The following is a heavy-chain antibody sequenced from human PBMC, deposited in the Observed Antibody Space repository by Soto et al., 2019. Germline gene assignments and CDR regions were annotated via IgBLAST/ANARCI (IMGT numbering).Heavy chain of an antibody. V-gene: IGHV3-49*04. Sequence: GGSLRLSCTASGFTFGDYAMSWVRQAPGKGLEWVGFIRSKAYGGTTEYAASVKGRFTXXXXXXKXIXYXXXXSLXTEDTPVYYCTRASSWYDWFDPWGQGTLVTVSS. CDR3: TRASSWYDWFDP. CDR2: IRSKAYGGTT. D-gene: IGHD6-13*01. J-gene: IGHJ5*02. CDR1: GFTFGDYA.